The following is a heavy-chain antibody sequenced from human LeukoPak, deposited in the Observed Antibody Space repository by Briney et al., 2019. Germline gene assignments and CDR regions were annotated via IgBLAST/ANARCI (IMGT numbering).Heavy chain of an antibody. V-gene: IGHV1-18*01. D-gene: IGHD2-15*01. CDR3: ARVQGYCSGGSCNNWFDP. J-gene: IGHJ5*02. CDR2: ISAYNGNT. Sequence: ASVKVSCKASGYTFTSYGISWVRQAPGQGLEWMGLISAYNGNTNYAQKLQGGVTMTTDTSTSTAYMELRSLRSDDTAVYYCARVQGYCSGGSCNNWFDPWGQGTLVTVS. CDR1: GYTFTSYG.